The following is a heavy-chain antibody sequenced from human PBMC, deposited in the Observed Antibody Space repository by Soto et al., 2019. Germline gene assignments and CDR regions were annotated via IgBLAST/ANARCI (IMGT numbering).Heavy chain of an antibody. V-gene: IGHV3-23*01. D-gene: IGHD1-7*01. CDR2: ISYSVDKT. CDR3: VRRAITATTKWGAFDM. CDR1: DFTFSNYV. J-gene: IGHJ3*02. Sequence: EVQLLESGGGLVQPGGSLRLSCAASDFTFSNYVMNWVRQAPGKGLEWVATISYSVDKTHYADSVRGRYTISRDNSKDTRSLQMNSLRAEDAAVDYCVRRAITATTKWGAFDMWDQGSIVTVSS.